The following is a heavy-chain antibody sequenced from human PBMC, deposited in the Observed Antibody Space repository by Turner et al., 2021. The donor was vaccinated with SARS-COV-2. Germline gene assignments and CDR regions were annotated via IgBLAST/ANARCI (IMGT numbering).Heavy chain of an antibody. V-gene: IGHV4-39*01. CDR2: IYYSGST. CDR3: ARLLNPGSYYYYYYGMDV. CDR1: GGSISSSNYY. D-gene: IGHD3-10*01. Sequence: QLQLQESGPGLAKPSETLSLTCTVSGGSISSSNYYWGWIRQPPGKGLEWIGSIYYSGSTYYNPSLKSRVTISVDTSKNQFSLKLSSVTAADTAVYYCARLLNPGSYYYYYYGMDVWGQGTTVTVSS. J-gene: IGHJ6*02.